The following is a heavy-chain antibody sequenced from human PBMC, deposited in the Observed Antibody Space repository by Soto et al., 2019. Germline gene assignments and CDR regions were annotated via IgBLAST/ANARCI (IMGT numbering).Heavy chain of an antibody. Sequence: QVQLQESGPGLVRPSQTLSLTCTVSGASISSDGYYWGWIRQHPGKGLEYIAYMYYSGSTYYNPSLKSRVSMSGDASKNKCSLKLSSVTAADTAVYYCARSRQSVTSHFDCWGQGVLVTVSS. CDR3: ARSRQSVTSHFDC. V-gene: IGHV4-31*03. CDR1: GASISSDGYY. D-gene: IGHD2-21*02. CDR2: MYYSGST. J-gene: IGHJ4*02.